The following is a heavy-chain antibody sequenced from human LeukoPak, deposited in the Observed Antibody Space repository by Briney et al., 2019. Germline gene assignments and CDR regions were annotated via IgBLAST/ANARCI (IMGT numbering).Heavy chain of an antibody. J-gene: IGHJ5*02. CDR1: GFTFSKAW. CDR2: INTKTEGETT. V-gene: IGHV3-15*01. CDR3: TTLHIVVEISTIVP. Sequence: GGTLRLSCEASGFTFSKAWMSWVRQAPGKGLEWLGIINTKTEGETTDYATPVKDRFTISRDDSKTTLYLQMNSLETEDTAAYYCTTLHIVVEISTIVPWGQGTLVTVSS. D-gene: IGHD2-21*01.